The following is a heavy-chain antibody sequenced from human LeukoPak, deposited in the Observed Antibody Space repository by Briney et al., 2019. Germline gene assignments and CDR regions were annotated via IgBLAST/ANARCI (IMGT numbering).Heavy chain of an antibody. J-gene: IGHJ4*02. Sequence: ASVKVSCKASGYTFTGYYIHWVRQAPGQGLEWMGWINPNSGGTNYIQKFQGRVTMTRDTSISTAYMELSSLRSDDTAVYYCARRFAIFGQSLDYWGQGTLVTVSS. V-gene: IGHV1-2*02. D-gene: IGHD3-3*01. CDR1: GYTFTGYY. CDR2: INPNSGGT. CDR3: ARRFAIFGQSLDY.